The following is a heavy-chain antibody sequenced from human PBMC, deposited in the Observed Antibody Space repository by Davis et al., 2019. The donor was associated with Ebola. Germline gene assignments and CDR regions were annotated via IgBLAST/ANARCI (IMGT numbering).Heavy chain of an antibody. CDR3: AVYTVVVTDIRAEYFQH. D-gene: IGHD2-21*02. J-gene: IGHJ1*01. V-gene: IGHV4-59*01. Sequence: MPSETLSLTCSVSGGSIRNYYWSWIRQSPGKGLEWIAYIYYSGSTHYNPSLKSRATISVDTSRNQFSLRLSSVTAADTAVYYCAVYTVVVTDIRAEYFQHWGQGTLATVSS. CDR2: IYYSGST. CDR1: GGSIRNYY.